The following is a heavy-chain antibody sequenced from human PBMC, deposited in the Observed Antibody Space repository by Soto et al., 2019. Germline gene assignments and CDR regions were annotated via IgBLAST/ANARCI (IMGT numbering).Heavy chain of an antibody. CDR3: ARSLYSGSYTNWFDP. D-gene: IGHD1-26*01. J-gene: IGHJ5*02. Sequence: SETLSLTCTVSGGSISSYYWSWIRQPPGKGLEYIGYIYYSGSTNYNPSLKSRVTISVDTSKKQFSLKLSSVTAADTAVYYCARSLYSGSYTNWFDPWGQGTLVTVSS. V-gene: IGHV4-59*01. CDR2: IYYSGST. CDR1: GGSISSYY.